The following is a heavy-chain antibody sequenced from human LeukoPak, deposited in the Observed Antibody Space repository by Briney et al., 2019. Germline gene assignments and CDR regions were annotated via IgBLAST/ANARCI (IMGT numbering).Heavy chain of an antibody. CDR3: ARVYVGGWLRFGYYYYYMDV. V-gene: IGHV1-69*01. CDR2: VVPIFGTA. CDR1: GGTFSSYA. J-gene: IGHJ6*03. D-gene: IGHD6-19*01. Sequence: GSSVKVSCKASGGTFSSYAISWVRQAPGPGLEWVGGVVPIFGTANYAQKFQGRVTITADESTSTAYMELSSLRSEDTGAYYCARVYVGGWLRFGYYYYYMDVWGKGTTVTISS.